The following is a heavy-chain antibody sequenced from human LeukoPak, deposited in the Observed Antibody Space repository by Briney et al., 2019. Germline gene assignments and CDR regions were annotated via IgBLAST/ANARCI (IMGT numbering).Heavy chain of an antibody. CDR1: GYTFTGYY. CDR3: ARVDGYYDSIGYYYFLDY. CDR2: INPNSGGT. D-gene: IGHD3-22*01. J-gene: IGHJ4*02. V-gene: IGHV1-2*02. Sequence: GASVKVSCKASGYTFTGYYMHWVRQAPGQGLEWMGWINPNSGGTNYAQKFQGRVTMTRDTSISTAYMELSRLRSDDTAVYYCARVDGYYDSIGYYYFLDYWGQGTLVTVSS.